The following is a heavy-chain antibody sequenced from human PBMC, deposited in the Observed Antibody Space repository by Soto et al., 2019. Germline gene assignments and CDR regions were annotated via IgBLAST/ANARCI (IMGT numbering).Heavy chain of an antibody. V-gene: IGHV4-34*01. CDR2: SNHVGST. CDR1: GGSFSGYY. CDR3: ARVLIAGVTTD. D-gene: IGHD5-18*01. J-gene: IGHJ4*02. Sequence: QVQLQQWGAGLLKPSETLSLTCAVYGGSFSGYYWSWIRQPPGKGLEWIGESNHVGSTNYNPSLKSRVTMSVDPSKNQFPLRLTSVTAADTAVYYCARVLIAGVTTDWGQGTLVIVSS.